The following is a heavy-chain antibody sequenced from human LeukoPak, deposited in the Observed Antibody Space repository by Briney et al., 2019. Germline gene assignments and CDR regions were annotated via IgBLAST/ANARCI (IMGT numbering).Heavy chain of an antibody. V-gene: IGHV3-30*02. CDR2: IRYDGTNK. J-gene: IGHJ4*02. CDR3: AVQRTLWQQVLDH. D-gene: IGHD6-13*01. Sequence: SGGSLRLSCAASGFTFSSYGMHWVRQAPGKGLEWVAFIRYDGTNKYYADSVKGRFTISRDNYKNTLYLKMNNLRAEDTAVYYCAVQRTLWQQVLDHWGQGTLVTVSS. CDR1: GFTFSSYG.